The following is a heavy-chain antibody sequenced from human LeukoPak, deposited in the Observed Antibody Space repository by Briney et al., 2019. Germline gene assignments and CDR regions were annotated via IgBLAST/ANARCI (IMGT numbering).Heavy chain of an antibody. CDR1: GYSFTAFY. Sequence: ASVKVSCKASGYSFTAFYIHWVRQAPGQGLEWMGWIHPRSGETNFAYKFRGRVTMTRDTSISTTYMDLGSLGSDDTAVYYCARDGEYGTGSYYRGCFDYWGQGALVTVSS. D-gene: IGHD3-10*01. J-gene: IGHJ4*02. CDR2: IHPRSGET. V-gene: IGHV1-2*02. CDR3: ARDGEYGTGSYYRGCFDY.